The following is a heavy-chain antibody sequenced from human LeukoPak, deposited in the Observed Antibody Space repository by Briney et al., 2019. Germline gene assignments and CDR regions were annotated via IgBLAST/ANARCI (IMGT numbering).Heavy chain of an antibody. J-gene: IGHJ4*02. V-gene: IGHV3-30*18. CDR2: ISYDGSNK. CDR3: AKEWGALRYFDWLLDY. Sequence: GSLRLSCAASGFTFSSYGMHWVRQAPGKGLGWVAVISYDGSNKYYADSVKGRFTISRDNSKNTLYPQMNSLRAEDTAVYYCAKEWGALRYFDWLLDYWGQGTLVTVSS. D-gene: IGHD3-9*01. CDR1: GFTFSSYG.